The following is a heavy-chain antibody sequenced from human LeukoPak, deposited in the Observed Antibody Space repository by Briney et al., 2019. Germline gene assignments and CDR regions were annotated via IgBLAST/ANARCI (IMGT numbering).Heavy chain of an antibody. J-gene: IGHJ4*02. CDR2: IWYDGSNK. D-gene: IGHD6-19*01. CDR3: AKEQYSSGWYNFDY. Sequence: GRSLRLSXAASGFTFSSYGMHWVRQAPGKGLEWVAVIWYDGSNKYYADSVKGRFTISRDNSKNTLYLQMNSLRAEDTAVYYCAKEQYSSGWYNFDYWGQGTLVTVSS. V-gene: IGHV3-33*06. CDR1: GFTFSSYG.